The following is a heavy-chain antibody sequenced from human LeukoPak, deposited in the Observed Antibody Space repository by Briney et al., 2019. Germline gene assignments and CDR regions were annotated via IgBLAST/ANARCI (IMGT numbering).Heavy chain of an antibody. J-gene: IGHJ5*02. V-gene: IGHV4-4*07. CDR1: GGSISSYY. CDR3: ARVISGLRGKPSFDP. Sequence: KPSETLSLTCTVSGGSISSYYWSWIRQPAGKGLEWIGRIYTSGSTSYNPSLKSRVTMSVDTSKNQFSLKLSSVTAADTAVYYCARVISGLRGKPSFDPWGQGTLVTVSS. CDR2: IYTSGST. D-gene: IGHD4-17*01.